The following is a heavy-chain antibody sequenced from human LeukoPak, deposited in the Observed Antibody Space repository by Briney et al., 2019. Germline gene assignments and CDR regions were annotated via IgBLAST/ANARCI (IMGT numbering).Heavy chain of an antibody. CDR2: ISGSGGST. V-gene: IGHV3-23*01. J-gene: IGHJ1*01. D-gene: IGHD3-22*01. CDR1: GFTVSSNY. CDR3: AKVLSGGYDSSGYYSEYFQH. Sequence: QPGGSLRLSCAASGFTVSSNYMSWVRQAPGKGLEWVSAISGSGGSTYYADSVKGRFTISRDNSKNTLYLQMNSLRAEDTAVYYCAKVLSGGYDSSGYYSEYFQHWGQGTLVTVSS.